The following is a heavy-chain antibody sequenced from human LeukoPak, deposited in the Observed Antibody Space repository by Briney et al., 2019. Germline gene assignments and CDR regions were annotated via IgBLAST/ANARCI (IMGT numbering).Heavy chain of an antibody. CDR3: ARGGSVFAYFFDY. CDR2: ISGSGGTT. CDR1: GFIFRNYA. Sequence: GGSLRLSCAAPGFIFRNYAMTWARLTPGKGLGWASAISGSGGTTYYADSVKGRFTISRDSSTNTLYLQLSSLRAEDTAIYYCARGGSVFAYFFDYWGQGTLVTVSS. J-gene: IGHJ4*02. D-gene: IGHD3-10*01. V-gene: IGHV3-23*01.